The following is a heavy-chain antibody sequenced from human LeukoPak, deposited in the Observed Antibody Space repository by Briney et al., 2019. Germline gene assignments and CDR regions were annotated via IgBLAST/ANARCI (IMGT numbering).Heavy chain of an antibody. CDR1: GGSISSGSYY. J-gene: IGHJ3*02. CDR3: ARVLLGYCSGGSCPDAFDI. Sequence: PSETLSLTCTVSGGSISSGSYYWSWIRQPAGKGLEWIGRIYTSGSTNYNPSLKSRVTISVDTSKNQFSLKLSSVTAADTAVYYCARVLLGYCSGGSCPDAFDIWGQGQWSPSLQ. D-gene: IGHD2-15*01. V-gene: IGHV4-61*02. CDR2: IYTSGST.